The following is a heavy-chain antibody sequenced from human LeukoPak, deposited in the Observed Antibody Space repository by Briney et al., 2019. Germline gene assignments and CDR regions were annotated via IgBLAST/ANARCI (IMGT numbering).Heavy chain of an antibody. CDR3: ARQIGAGRWSFDY. J-gene: IGHJ4*02. CDR2: INYSGST. Sequence: SETLSLTCTVSDGSISSSSYYWGWIRQPPGTGLDWIGSINYSGSTYYNPSLKSRVTISVDTSRNQFSLKLTSVTAADTAVYYCARQIGAGRWSFDYWGQGTLVTASS. V-gene: IGHV4-39*01. CDR1: DGSISSSSYY. D-gene: IGHD4-23*01.